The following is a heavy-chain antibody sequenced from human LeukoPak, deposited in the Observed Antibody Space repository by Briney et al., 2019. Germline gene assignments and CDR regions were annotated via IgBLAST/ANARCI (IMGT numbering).Heavy chain of an antibody. Sequence: PGGSLRLSCAASGFTFSSYWMSWVRQAPGKGLEWVANIKQDGSEEYYVDSVKGRVTISRDNAKNSLYLQMNSLRAEDTAAYYCARGRLLLDCWGQGTLVTVSS. V-gene: IGHV3-7*03. J-gene: IGHJ4*02. CDR3: ARGRLLLDC. CDR2: IKQDGSEE. CDR1: GFTFSSYW. D-gene: IGHD2-15*01.